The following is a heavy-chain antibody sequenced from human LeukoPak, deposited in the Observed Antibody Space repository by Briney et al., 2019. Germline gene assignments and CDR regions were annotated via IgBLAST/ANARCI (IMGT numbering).Heavy chain of an antibody. CDR1: GFTFSNYA. CDR2: ISGNGGGGT. CDR3: AKGSSGYFFDL. D-gene: IGHD3-22*01. J-gene: IGHJ4*02. V-gene: IGHV3-23*01. Sequence: GGSLRLSCAASGFTFSNYAMNWVRQAPGKGLEWVSAISGNGGGGTNYADFVKGRFTISRDNSKNTLFLQMNSLRAEDTALYYCAKGSSGYFFDLWGQGTLVTVSS.